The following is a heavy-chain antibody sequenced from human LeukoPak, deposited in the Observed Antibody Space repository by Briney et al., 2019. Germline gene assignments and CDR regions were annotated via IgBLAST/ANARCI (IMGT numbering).Heavy chain of an antibody. Sequence: GGSLRLSCAASGFTFSSYSMNWVRQAPGKGLEWVSSISSSSSYIYYADSVKGRFTISRDNAKNSLYLQMNSLRAEDTAVYYCARDLYDSSGYDAFDIWGQGTMVTVSS. V-gene: IGHV3-21*01. CDR1: GFTFSSYS. J-gene: IGHJ3*02. CDR2: ISSSSSYI. CDR3: ARDLYDSSGYDAFDI. D-gene: IGHD3-22*01.